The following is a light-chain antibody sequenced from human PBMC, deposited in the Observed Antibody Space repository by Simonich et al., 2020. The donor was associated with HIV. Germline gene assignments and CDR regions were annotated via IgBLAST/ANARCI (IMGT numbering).Light chain of an antibody. CDR2: LAS. Sequence: DIVMTQSPDSLAVSLGERATINCKSSQSVLYSSNNKNYLAWYQQKPGKPPKLLIYLASTREAGVPDRFSGSGSGTDFTLTISSLQAEDVAVYYCQQYYSTPLITFGQGTRLEIK. CDR3: QQYYSTPLIT. V-gene: IGKV4-1*01. CDR1: QSVLYSSNNKNY. J-gene: IGKJ5*01.